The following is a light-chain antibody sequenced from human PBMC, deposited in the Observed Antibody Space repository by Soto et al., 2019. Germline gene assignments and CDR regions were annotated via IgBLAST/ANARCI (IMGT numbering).Light chain of an antibody. J-gene: IGKJ5*01. CDR1: QAISSY. V-gene: IGKV1-9*01. Sequence: DIKLTQAPSCRFASARDRVSIGYRASQAISSYLAWYQQKPGRAPKLLIYAASTLQSGVPSRFSGSGSGTAFTLTITSLQPEDFATYYCQELNSFPIDFGQGTRLEIK. CDR3: QELNSFPID. CDR2: AAS.